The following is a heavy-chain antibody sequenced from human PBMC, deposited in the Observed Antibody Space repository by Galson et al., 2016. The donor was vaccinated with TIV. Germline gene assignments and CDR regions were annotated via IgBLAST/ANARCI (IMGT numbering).Heavy chain of an antibody. CDR2: IFHSGNT. Sequence: TLSLTCAVSGGSISSGIYSWSWIRQSPGKGLEWIGYIFHSGNTNYNPSLESRVTISIDTSTNQFSLKLGSVTAADTAVYYCARDKYDSTTSYSYSGSGYWGQGTLVSVSS. J-gene: IGHJ4*02. CDR1: GGSISSGIYS. D-gene: IGHD2/OR15-2a*01. V-gene: IGHV4-30-2*06. CDR3: ARDKYDSTTSYSYSGSGY.